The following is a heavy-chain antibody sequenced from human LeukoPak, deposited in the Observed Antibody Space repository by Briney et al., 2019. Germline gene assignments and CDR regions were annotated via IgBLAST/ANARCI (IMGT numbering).Heavy chain of an antibody. CDR2: IYYSGGT. J-gene: IGHJ4*02. CDR1: GGSISINGYY. Sequence: PSETLSLTCTVSGGSISINGYYWPWFRQPPGEGLEWIGSIYYSGGTYYSPSRKSRVTISVDTSKNQFSLRGDSVTAADTAVFFCARGSSSGYFDYWGQGTVVTVSS. V-gene: IGHV4-39*01. CDR3: ARGSSSGYFDY. D-gene: IGHD6-13*01.